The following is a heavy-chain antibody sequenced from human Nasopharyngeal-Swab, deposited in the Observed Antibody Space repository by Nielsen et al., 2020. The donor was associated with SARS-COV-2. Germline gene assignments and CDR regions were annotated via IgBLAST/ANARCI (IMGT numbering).Heavy chain of an antibody. CDR3: AKGNYGGKVDS. J-gene: IGHJ4*02. Sequence: GGSLRLSCAASGFTFSTYDMSWVRQAPGKGLEWVSGISGSGESTHYADSVKGRFTISRDNSENSLYLQMNSLRIEDTALYYCAKGNYGGKVDSWGQGTLVTVSS. V-gene: IGHV3-23*01. CDR1: GFTFSTYD. D-gene: IGHD4-23*01. CDR2: ISGSGEST.